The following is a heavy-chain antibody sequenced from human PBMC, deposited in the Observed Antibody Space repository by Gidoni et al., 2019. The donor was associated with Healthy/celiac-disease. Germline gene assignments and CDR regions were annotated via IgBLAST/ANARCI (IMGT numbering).Heavy chain of an antibody. J-gene: IGHJ4*02. CDR3: ARVGGTSSWYDY. D-gene: IGHD6-13*01. Sequence: QVQLQESGPGLVKPSETLSLTCTVSGGSISSYYWSWIRQPPGKGLEWIGYIYYSGSTNYNPSLKSRVTISVDTSKNQFSLKLSSVTAADTAVYYCARVGGTSSWYDYWGQGTLVTVSS. CDR1: GGSISSYY. V-gene: IGHV4-59*01. CDR2: IYYSGST.